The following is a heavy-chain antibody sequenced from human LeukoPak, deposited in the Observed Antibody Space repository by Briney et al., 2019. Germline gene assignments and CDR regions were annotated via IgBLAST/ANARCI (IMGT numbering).Heavy chain of an antibody. CDR1: GFTFSSYA. J-gene: IGHJ4*02. CDR2: ISGSGGST. D-gene: IGHD3-22*01. CDR3: ARENYYDSSGYYPYYFDY. V-gene: IGHV3-23*01. Sequence: PGGSLRLSCAASGFTFSSYAMSWVRQAPGKGLEWVSAISGSGGSTYYADSVKGRFTISRDNAKNSLYLQMNSLRAEDTAVYYCARENYYDSSGYYPYYFDYWGQGTLVTVSS.